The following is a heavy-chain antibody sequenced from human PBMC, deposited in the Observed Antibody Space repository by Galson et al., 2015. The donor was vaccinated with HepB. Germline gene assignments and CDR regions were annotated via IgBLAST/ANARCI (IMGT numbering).Heavy chain of an antibody. CDR1: GGTFSSYA. CDR3: ARDPNSYDILTGYYSYWYFDL. J-gene: IGHJ2*01. Sequence: SVKVSCKASGGTFSSYAISWVRQAPGQGLEWMGRIIPILGIANYAQKFQGRVTITADKSTSTAYMELSSLRSEDTAVYYCARDPNSYDILTGYYSYWYFDLWGRGTLVTVSS. V-gene: IGHV1-69*04. D-gene: IGHD3-9*01. CDR2: IIPILGIA.